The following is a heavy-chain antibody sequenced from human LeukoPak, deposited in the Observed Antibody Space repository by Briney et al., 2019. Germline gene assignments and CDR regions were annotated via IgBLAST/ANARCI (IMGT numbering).Heavy chain of an antibody. V-gene: IGHV1-8*01. D-gene: IGHD3-9*01. CDR2: MNPNSGNT. CDR3: ARGLVLTCYYPYGFDT. CDR1: GYSFTNYD. Sequence: ASVKVSCKASGYSFTNYDINWVRQATGQGLEWMGWMNPNSGNTGYAQKFQGRVTMTRNTSISTAYMELSRLRSEDTAVDYCARGLVLTCYYPYGFDTWGQGTLVTVSS. J-gene: IGHJ4*02.